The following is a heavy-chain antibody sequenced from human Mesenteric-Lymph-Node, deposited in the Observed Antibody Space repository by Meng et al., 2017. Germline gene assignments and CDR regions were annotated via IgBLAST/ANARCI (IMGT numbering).Heavy chain of an antibody. V-gene: IGHV4-59*07. CDR1: GGSISPYY. CDR2: VYYSGIT. Sequence: SDILSLTCTVSGGSISPYYWSWIRQPPGKGLEWIGYVYYSGITRYNSSLQSRITISKDSSKSQLSLNMNSVTAADTAVYYCARDKEYSSRSYANAYDIWGQGTKVTVSS. CDR3: ARDKEYSSRSYANAYDI. J-gene: IGHJ3*02. D-gene: IGHD6-13*01.